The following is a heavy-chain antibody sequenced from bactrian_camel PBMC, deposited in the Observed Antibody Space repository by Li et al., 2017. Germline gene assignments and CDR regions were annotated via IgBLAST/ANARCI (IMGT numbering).Heavy chain of an antibody. D-gene: IGHD2*01. J-gene: IGHJ6*01. V-gene: IGHV3S54*01. Sequence: HVQLVESGGGSVQAGGSLRLSCTASRYGWATNCMGWFRQAPGKEREGVAAIYTGSGATCYADSVKGRFTISQDKAKNTMYLHMNSLKPEDTAMYYCAADRAFYRGGRPTWGDFGYWGQGTQVTVS. CDR1: RYGWATNC. CDR3: AADRAFYRGGRPTWGDFGY. CDR2: IYTGSGAT.